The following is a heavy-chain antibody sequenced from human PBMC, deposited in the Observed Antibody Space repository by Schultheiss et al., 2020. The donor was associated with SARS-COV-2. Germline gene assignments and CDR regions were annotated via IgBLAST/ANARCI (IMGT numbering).Heavy chain of an antibody. V-gene: IGHV3-33*08. CDR2: IWYDGSNK. CDR1: GFTFSSYA. CDR3: ARDTYYYYMDV. Sequence: GGSLRLSCAASGFTFSSYAMSWVRQAPGKGLEWVAVIWYDGSNKYYADSVKGRFTISRDNSKNTLYLQMNSLRAEDTAVYYCARDTYYYYMDVWGKGTTVTVSS. J-gene: IGHJ6*03.